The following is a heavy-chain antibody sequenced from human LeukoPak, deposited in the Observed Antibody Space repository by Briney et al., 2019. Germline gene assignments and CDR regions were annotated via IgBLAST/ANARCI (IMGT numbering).Heavy chain of an antibody. CDR3: ARGTRVAPSRRDYYYYAMDV. V-gene: IGHV1-46*01. J-gene: IGHJ6*02. D-gene: IGHD5-12*01. CDR2: INPSGGGT. CDR1: GYTFTNYY. Sequence: ASVMVSCKASGYTFTNYYMHWVRQAPGQGLEWMGIINPSGGGTSYAQKFQGRVTVTRDTSTSTVYMELSSLRSEDTAVYYCARGTRVAPSRRDYYYYAMDVWGQGTTVTVSS.